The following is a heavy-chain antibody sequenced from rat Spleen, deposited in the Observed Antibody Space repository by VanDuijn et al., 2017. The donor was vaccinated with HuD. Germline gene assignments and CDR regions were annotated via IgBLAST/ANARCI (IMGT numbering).Heavy chain of an antibody. CDR2: ISTGGGNT. V-gene: IGHV5-25*01. J-gene: IGHJ2*01. CDR1: GFTFSDYA. Sequence: EVQLVESGGVLVQPGRSMKLSCAASGFTFSDYAMNWIRQTPTKGLEWVASISTGGGNTYYRDSVKGRFTISRDNAKSTLYLQMDSLRSEDTATYYCTRHSQKYYGYSYFDHWGQGVMVTVSS. CDR3: TRHSQKYYGYSYFDH. D-gene: IGHD1-7*01.